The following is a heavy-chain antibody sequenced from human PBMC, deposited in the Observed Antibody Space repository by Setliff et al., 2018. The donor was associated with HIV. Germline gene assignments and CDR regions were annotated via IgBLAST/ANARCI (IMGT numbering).Heavy chain of an antibody. D-gene: IGHD3-10*01. V-gene: IGHV1-2*02. J-gene: IGHJ5*02. CDR2: ISPNTGDT. CDR1: GYTFTAYF. CDR3: ARGGYYTSGTWFDP. Sequence: ASVKVSCKTAGYTFTAYFLQWVRQAPGQGLEWIGWISPNTGDTGIALKFQGRVTMTRDTSTSTTYLELDRLTYDDTAIYYCARGGYYTSGTWFDPWGQGTLVTVLL.